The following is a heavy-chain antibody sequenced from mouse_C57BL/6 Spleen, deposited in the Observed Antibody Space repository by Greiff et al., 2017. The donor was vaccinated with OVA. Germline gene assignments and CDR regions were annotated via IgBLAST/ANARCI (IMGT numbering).Heavy chain of an antibody. J-gene: IGHJ1*03. V-gene: IGHV6-6*01. CDR2: IRNKANNHAT. D-gene: IGHD2-5*01. CDR3: TSGSNYVSWYFDV. Sequence: EVKVEESGGGLVQPGGSMKLSCAASGFTFSDAWMDWVRQSPEKGLEWVAEIRNKANNHATYYAESVKGRFTISRDDSKSSVYLQMNSLRAEDTGIYYCTSGSNYVSWYFDVWGTGTTVTVSS. CDR1: GFTFSDAW.